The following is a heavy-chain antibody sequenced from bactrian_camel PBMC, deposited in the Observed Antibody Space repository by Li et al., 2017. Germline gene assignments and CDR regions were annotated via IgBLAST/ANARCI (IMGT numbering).Heavy chain of an antibody. CDR1: TYSGHC. Sequence: QLVESGGGSAQAGGSLRLSCVTATYSGHCMGWFRQAPGKEREGVTRIYRGTGATYYVDSVKGRFTISLDNAKNTVYLQMNNLQPEDTATYYCAEGRGSRGEHCYSLNYWGQGTQVTVS. J-gene: IGHJ4*01. CDR3: AEGRGSRGEHCYSLNY. CDR2: IYRGTGAT. D-gene: IGHD6*01. V-gene: IGHV3S1*01.